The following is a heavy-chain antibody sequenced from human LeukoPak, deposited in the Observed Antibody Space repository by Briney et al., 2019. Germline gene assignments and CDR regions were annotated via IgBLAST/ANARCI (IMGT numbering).Heavy chain of an antibody. CDR1: GGTFRSNA. V-gene: IGHV1-69*13. CDR3: ARGWLAETTVVTPYNY. D-gene: IGHD4-23*01. CDR2: ITPNLGTA. J-gene: IGHJ4*02. Sequence: ASVKVSCKASGGTFRSNAISWVRQAPGQGLEWMGGITPNLGTANYAQKFQGRVTITAVESMSTAYMELSSLRSEDTAVYYCARGWLAETTVVTPYNYWGQGTLVIVSS.